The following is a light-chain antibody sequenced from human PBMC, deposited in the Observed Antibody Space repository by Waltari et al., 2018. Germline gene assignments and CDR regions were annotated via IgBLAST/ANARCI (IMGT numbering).Light chain of an antibody. CDR1: SSDVGGYNY. J-gene: IGLJ2*01. V-gene: IGLV2-14*01. CDR2: DVS. CDR3: SSYTSNSTYVV. Sequence: QSALTQPASVSGSPGQSITISCTGTSSDVGGYNYVSWYQQHPGKAPKLMSYDVSKRPSGVSNRYSGSKSGNTASQTISGLQAEDGADYYCSSYTSNSTYVVFGGGTKRTVL.